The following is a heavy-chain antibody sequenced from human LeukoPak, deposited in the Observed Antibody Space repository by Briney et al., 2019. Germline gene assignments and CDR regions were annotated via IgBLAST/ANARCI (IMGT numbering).Heavy chain of an antibody. CDR3: ARESLDSSGWY. CDR1: GGSISSSSYY. D-gene: IGHD6-19*01. CDR2: IYYSGST. Sequence: SETLSLTCTVSGGSISSSSYYWGWIRQPPGKGLEWIGSIYYSGSTYYNPSLKSRVTISVDTSKNQFSLKLSSVTAADTAVYYCARESLDSSGWYWGQGTLVTVSS. V-gene: IGHV4-39*02. J-gene: IGHJ4*02.